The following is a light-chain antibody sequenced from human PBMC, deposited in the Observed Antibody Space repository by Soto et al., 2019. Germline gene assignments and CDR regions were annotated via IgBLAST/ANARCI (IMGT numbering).Light chain of an antibody. V-gene: IGKV3-11*01. CDR1: QSVSKY. J-gene: IGKJ1*01. CDR3: QQRSNWPRT. CDR2: DVS. Sequence: EIVFTQSPATLSLSPGERATLSCRASQSVSKYLAWYQQKPGQAPRLLVYDVSNRATGIPARFSGSGSQTDFTLTITSLEPADFAVYYCQQRSNWPRTFGQGTKV.